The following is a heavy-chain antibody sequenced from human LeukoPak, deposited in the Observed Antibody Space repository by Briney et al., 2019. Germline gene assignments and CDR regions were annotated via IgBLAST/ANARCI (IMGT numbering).Heavy chain of an antibody. J-gene: IGHJ4*02. V-gene: IGHV1-2*06. D-gene: IGHD3-22*01. CDR1: GYTFTGYY. Sequence: ASVKVSCKASGYTFTGYYMHWVLQAPGQGLEWMGRINPNSGGTNYAQKFQGRVTMTRDTSISTAYMELSRLRSDDTAVYYCARESINYYDSSGYFDYWGQGTLVTVSS. CDR3: ARESINYYDSSGYFDY. CDR2: INPNSGGT.